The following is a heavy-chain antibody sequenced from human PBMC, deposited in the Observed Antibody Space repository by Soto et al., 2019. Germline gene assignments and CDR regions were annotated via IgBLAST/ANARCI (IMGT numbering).Heavy chain of an antibody. CDR2: IYSSGSA. J-gene: IGHJ4*02. CDR1: GGSISSSSYY. Sequence: SETLSLTCTVSGGSISSSSYYWGWIRQPPGRGLEYLGHIYSSGSANYNPSLASRVTMSVDTSMTQFSLTLRSVSDADTAFYYCARHANGGSYPMDHWGRGTLVTVSS. D-gene: IGHD3-16*02. CDR3: ARHANGGSYPMDH. V-gene: IGHV4-61*05.